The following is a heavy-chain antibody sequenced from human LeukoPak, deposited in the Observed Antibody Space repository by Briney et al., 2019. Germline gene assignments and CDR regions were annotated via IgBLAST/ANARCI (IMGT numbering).Heavy chain of an antibody. Sequence: GGSLRLSCAASGFAFSSYAMTWVRQAPGRGLEWVSAISGSGAGTYYADSVQGRFTISRDNSKNTLYLQMHSLRAEDTAIYYCAKVLGATVWNWFDPWGQGTLVTVTS. V-gene: IGHV3-23*01. CDR2: ISGSGAGT. J-gene: IGHJ5*02. CDR3: AKVLGATVWNWFDP. D-gene: IGHD1-26*01. CDR1: GFAFSSYA.